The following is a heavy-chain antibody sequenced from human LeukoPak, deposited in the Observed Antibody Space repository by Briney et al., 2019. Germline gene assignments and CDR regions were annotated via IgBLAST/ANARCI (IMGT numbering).Heavy chain of an antibody. CDR3: ARHRYGDEADY. V-gene: IGHV3-23*01. J-gene: IGHJ4*02. D-gene: IGHD4-17*01. CDR2: ISGSGGST. CDR1: GFTFSSYA. Sequence: GGSLRLSCAASGFTFSSYAMSWVRQAPGKGLEWVSAISGSGGSTYYADSVKGRFTISRDNSKNTLYLQMNGLRAEDTAVYYCARHRYGDEADYWGQGTLVTVSS.